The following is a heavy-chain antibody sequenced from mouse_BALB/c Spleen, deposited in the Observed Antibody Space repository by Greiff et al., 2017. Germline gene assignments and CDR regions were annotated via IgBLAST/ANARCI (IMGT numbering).Heavy chain of an antibody. J-gene: IGHJ4*01. V-gene: IGHV5-17*02. CDR3: ARWRWPYAMDY. CDR2: ISSGSSTI. Sequence: EVMLVESGGGLVKPGGSLKLSCAASGFTFSSFGMHWVRQAPEKGLEWVAYISSGSSTIYYADTVKGRFTISRDNPKNTLFLHMTSLRSEDTAMYYCARWRWPYAMDYWGQGTSVTVSS. D-gene: IGHD2-3*01. CDR1: GFTFSSFG.